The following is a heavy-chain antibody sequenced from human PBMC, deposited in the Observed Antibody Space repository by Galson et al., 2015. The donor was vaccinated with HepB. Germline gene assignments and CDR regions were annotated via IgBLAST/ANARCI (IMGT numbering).Heavy chain of an antibody. V-gene: IGHV6-1*01. CDR1: GDSVSSNTAA. J-gene: IGHJ6*02. CDR2: TYYRSKWYQ. CDR3: ARVRTRRPPPYYYGLDV. Sequence: CAISGDSVSSNTAAWNWIRQSPSRGLGWLGRTYYRSKWYQDYAVSVKSRMTINSDTSKNQFSLHLNSVTPEDTAVYYCARVRTRRPPPYYYGLDVWGHGTTVTVSS.